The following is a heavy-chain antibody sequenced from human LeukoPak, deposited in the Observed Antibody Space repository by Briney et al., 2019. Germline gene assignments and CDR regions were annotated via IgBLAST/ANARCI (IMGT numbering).Heavy chain of an antibody. CDR1: GFTFSSYS. V-gene: IGHV3-21*01. D-gene: IGHD3-3*01. Sequence: GGSLRLSCAAPGFTFSSYSMNWVRQAPGKGLEWVSSISSSSSYIYYADSVKGRFTISRDNAKNSLYLQMNSLRAEDTAVYYCARDSEEYDFWSGYRYFDYWGQGTLVTVSS. J-gene: IGHJ4*02. CDR2: ISSSSSYI. CDR3: ARDSEEYDFWSGYRYFDY.